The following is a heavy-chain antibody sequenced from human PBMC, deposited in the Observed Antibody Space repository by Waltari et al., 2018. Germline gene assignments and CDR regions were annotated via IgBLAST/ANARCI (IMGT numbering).Heavy chain of an antibody. J-gene: IGHJ3*02. CDR1: GFTFTSSA. CDR2: IVLGSGNT. D-gene: IGHD1-26*01. V-gene: IGHV1-58*02. Sequence: QMQLVQSGPEVKKPGTSVKVSCKASGFTFTSSAMQWVRQARGQRLEWIGSIVLGSGNTNYGQKVQERVTITRDMSTSTAYMEVSSLRSEETAVYYCAALREWELLGKYACDIWGQGTMVTVSS. CDR3: AALREWELLGKYACDI.